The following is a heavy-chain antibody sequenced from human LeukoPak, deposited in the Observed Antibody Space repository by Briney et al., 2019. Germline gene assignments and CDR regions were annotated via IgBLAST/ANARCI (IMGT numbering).Heavy chain of an antibody. Sequence: GGSLRLSCAASGFTFSSYSMDWVRQAPGKGLEWVSYISAISSSSTYYAASVKGRFTISRDNTKNSLYLQMNSLRADNTAFYYCARDFHRRYYDSSGYNAFDIWGQGTMVTVSS. CDR1: GFTFSSYS. CDR2: ISAISSSST. J-gene: IGHJ3*02. CDR3: ARDFHRRYYDSSGYNAFDI. V-gene: IGHV3-48*04. D-gene: IGHD3-22*01.